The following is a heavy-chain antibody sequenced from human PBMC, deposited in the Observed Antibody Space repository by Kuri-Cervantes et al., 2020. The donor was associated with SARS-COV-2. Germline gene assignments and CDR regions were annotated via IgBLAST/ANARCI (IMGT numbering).Heavy chain of an antibody. CDR3: ARVMGSSSSYGMDV. Sequence: GESLKISCAASGFTFSSYAMSWVRQAPGKGLEWVANIKQDGSEKYYVDSVKGRFTISRHNSKNTLYLQMNSLRAEDTAVYYCARVMGSSSSYGMDVWGQGTTVTVSS. J-gene: IGHJ6*02. CDR1: GFTFSSYA. D-gene: IGHD6-13*01. V-gene: IGHV3-7*01. CDR2: IKQDGSEK.